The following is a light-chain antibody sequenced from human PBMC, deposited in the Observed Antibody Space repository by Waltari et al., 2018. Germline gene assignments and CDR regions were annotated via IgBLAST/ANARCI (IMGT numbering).Light chain of an antibody. Sequence: DILLTQSPESLAVSLGERATINCKPSLSLLYKSNDKNYLAWYQQKPGQPPKLLIYWASTRESGVPERFSGSGSRKDFTLTISSLQAEDVAVYFCQQYYNTPLTFGPGTKVDVK. CDR1: LSLLYKSNDKNY. CDR2: WAS. CDR3: QQYYNTPLT. J-gene: IGKJ3*01. V-gene: IGKV4-1*01.